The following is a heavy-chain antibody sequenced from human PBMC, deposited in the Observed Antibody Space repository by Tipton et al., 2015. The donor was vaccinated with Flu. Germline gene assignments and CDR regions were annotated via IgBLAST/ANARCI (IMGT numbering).Heavy chain of an antibody. V-gene: IGHV4-59*01. D-gene: IGHD6-13*01. CDR2: ISYSGST. Sequence: TLSLTCTVSGGSIRSYYWSWIRQPPGKGLEWIGYISYSGSTNYNPSLKSRVTISVDTSKNQFSLKLSSVTAADTAVYYCARLSSNWYHQLDNWGQGTLVTVSS. CDR1: GGSIRSYY. J-gene: IGHJ4*02. CDR3: ARLSSNWYHQLDN.